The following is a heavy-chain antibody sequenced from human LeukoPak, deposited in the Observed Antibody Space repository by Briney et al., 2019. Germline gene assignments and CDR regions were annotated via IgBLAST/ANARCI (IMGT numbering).Heavy chain of an antibody. CDR1: GGTFISYA. Sequence: SVKVSCKASGGTFISYAISWVRQAPGQGLEWMGGIIPIFGTANYAQKFQGRVTITADESTSTAYMELSSLRSEDTAVYYCAVNSGPPSENYYYYYGMDVWGQGTTVTVSS. CDR2: IIPIFGTA. D-gene: IGHD5-12*01. V-gene: IGHV1-69*13. J-gene: IGHJ6*02. CDR3: AVNSGPPSENYYYYYGMDV.